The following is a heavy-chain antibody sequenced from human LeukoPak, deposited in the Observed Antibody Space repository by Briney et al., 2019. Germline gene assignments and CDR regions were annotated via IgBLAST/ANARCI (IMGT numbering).Heavy chain of an antibody. CDR1: GGSFSGYY. J-gene: IGHJ4*02. CDR3: ARVDSSGYESPYYFDY. D-gene: IGHD3-22*01. V-gene: IGHV4-34*01. Sequence: PSETLSLTCAVYGGSFSGYYWSWIRQPPGKGLEWIGEINHSGSTNYNPSLKSRVTISVDTSKNQFSLKLSSVTAADTAVYYCARVDSSGYESPYYFDYWGQGTLVTVSS. CDR2: INHSGST.